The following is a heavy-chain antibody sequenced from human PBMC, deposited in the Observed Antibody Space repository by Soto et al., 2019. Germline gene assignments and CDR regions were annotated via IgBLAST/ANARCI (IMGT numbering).Heavy chain of an antibody. Sequence: EVQLLESGGGLVQPGGSLRLSCAASGFTFSSYAMSWVRQAPGKGLEWVSAISGSGGSTYYAYSVKGRFTISRDNSKNTLYLQKNSLSAEDTAVYYFAKGASGYYYDGMDVWGQGATVTVSS. V-gene: IGHV3-23*01. CDR3: AKGASGYYYDGMDV. D-gene: IGHD3-10*01. CDR1: GFTFSSYA. J-gene: IGHJ6*02. CDR2: ISGSGGST.